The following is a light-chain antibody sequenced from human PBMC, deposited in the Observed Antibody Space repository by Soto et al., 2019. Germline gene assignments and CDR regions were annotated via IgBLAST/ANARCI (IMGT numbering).Light chain of an antibody. CDR3: QQYGSSPIT. V-gene: IGKV3-20*01. J-gene: IGKJ5*01. CDR1: HIVSSSY. CDR2: DAS. Sequence: LKQYPGTLSLSPGDRATLSCSARHIVSSSYLAWYQQKPGQAPRLLIYDASSRATGIPDRFSGSGSGTDFTLTISRLEPEDFAVYYCQQYGSSPITFGQGTRLEIK.